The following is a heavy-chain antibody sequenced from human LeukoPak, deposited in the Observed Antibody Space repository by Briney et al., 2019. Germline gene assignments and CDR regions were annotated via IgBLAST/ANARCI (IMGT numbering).Heavy chain of an antibody. CDR3: ARTIAARPDY. D-gene: IGHD6-6*01. Sequence: GGSLRLSCAASGLTFSSYAMSWVRQAPGKGLEWVSSISSSSSYIYYADSVKGRFTISRDNAKNSLYLQMNSLRAEDTAVYYCARTIAARPDYWGQGTLVTVSS. CDR2: ISSSSSYI. CDR1: GLTFSSYA. J-gene: IGHJ4*02. V-gene: IGHV3-21*01.